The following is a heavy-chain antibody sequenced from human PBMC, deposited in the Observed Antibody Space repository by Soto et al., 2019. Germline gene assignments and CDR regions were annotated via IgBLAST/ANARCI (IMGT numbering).Heavy chain of an antibody. Sequence: GGSLRLSCTASGFTFGDYAMSWFRQAPGKGLEWVGFIRSKAYGGTTEYAASVKGRFTISRDDSKSIAYLQMNSLKTEDTAVYYCTRDTYYYGSGSYYRQYYYGMDVWGQGTTVTVSS. V-gene: IGHV3-49*03. D-gene: IGHD3-10*01. CDR3: TRDTYYYGSGSYYRQYYYGMDV. CDR1: GFTFGDYA. J-gene: IGHJ6*02. CDR2: IRSKAYGGTT.